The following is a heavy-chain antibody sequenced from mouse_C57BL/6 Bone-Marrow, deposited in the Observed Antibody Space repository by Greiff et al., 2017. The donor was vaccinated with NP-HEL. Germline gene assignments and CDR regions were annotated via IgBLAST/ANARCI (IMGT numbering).Heavy chain of an antibody. V-gene: IGHV1-5*01. D-gene: IGHD2-3*01. J-gene: IGHJ4*01. CDR2: IYPGNSDT. CDR3: TRYGDGYSYAMDY. CDR1: GYTFTSYW. Sequence: EVQLQQSGTVLARPGASVKMSCQTSGYTFTSYWMHWVKQRPGQGLEWIGAIYPGNSDTSYNQQFKGKATLTEVTSASTASMELSSLTNEDSAVYYCTRYGDGYSYAMDYWGQGTSVTVSS.